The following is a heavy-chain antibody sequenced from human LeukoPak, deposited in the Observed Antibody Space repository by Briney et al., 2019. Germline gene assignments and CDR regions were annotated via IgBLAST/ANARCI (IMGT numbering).Heavy chain of an antibody. D-gene: IGHD3-9*01. J-gene: IGHJ4*02. CDR2: IYYSGST. V-gene: IGHV4-59*01. CDR1: GGSISSYY. Sequence: SETLSLTCTVSGGSISSYYWSWIRQPPGKGLEWIGYIYYSGSTNYNPSLKSRVTISVDTSKNQFSLKLSSVTAADTAVYYCARDILTGYSNYWGQGTLVTVSS. CDR3: ARDILTGYSNY.